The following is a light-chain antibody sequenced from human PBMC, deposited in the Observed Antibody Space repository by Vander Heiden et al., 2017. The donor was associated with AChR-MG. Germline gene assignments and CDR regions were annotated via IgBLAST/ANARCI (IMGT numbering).Light chain of an antibody. CDR2: GAS. Sequence: LLIYGASSRATGIPDRFSGSGSGTDFTLTISRLEPEDFAVYYWQQDGSSPRFGHGTKVDIK. V-gene: IGKV3-20*01. CDR3: QQDGSSPR. J-gene: IGKJ3*01.